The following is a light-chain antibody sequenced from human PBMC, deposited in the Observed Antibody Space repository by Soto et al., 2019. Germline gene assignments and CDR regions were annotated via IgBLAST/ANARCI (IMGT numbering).Light chain of an antibody. Sequence: AIRMTHSPSSLSASTGDRVTITCRASQGISSYLAWYQQKPGKAPKLLIYAASTLQSGVPSRFSGSGSGTDFTLTISCLQSEDFAAYYCQQYYSYPYTLGQGTKLEIK. CDR3: QQYYSYPYT. J-gene: IGKJ2*01. V-gene: IGKV1-8*01. CDR2: AAS. CDR1: QGISSY.